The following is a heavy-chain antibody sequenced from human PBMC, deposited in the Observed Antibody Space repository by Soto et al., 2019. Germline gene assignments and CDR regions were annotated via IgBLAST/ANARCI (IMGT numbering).Heavy chain of an antibody. V-gene: IGHV4-39*01. CDR3: ATGGYGNWFDP. J-gene: IGHJ5*02. CDR1: GGSISSSSYY. CDR2: IYYSGST. Sequence: SETLSLTSTVSGGSISSSSYYWGWIRQPPGKGLEWIGSIYYSGSTYYNPSLKSRVTISVDTSKNQFSLKLSSVTAADTAVYYCATGGYGNWFDPWGQGTLVTVSS. D-gene: IGHD7-27*01.